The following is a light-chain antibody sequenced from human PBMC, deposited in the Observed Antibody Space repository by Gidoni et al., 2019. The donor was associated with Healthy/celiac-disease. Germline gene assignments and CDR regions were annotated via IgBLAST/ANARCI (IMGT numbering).Light chain of an antibody. CDR2: GAS. CDR1: QSVSSN. V-gene: IGKV3-15*01. J-gene: IGKJ3*01. CDR3: QQYNNWPPGL. Sequence: EIVMTQSPATLSVSPGERATLSCRASQSVSSNLAWYQQKPGQAPRLLIFGASTRATGIPARFSGSGSGTEFTLTISSLQSEDFAVYYCQQYNNWPPGLFGHGTKVDIK.